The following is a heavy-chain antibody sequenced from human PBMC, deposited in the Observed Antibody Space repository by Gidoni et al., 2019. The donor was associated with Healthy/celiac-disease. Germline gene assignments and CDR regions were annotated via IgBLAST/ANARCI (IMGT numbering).Heavy chain of an antibody. D-gene: IGHD6-13*01. V-gene: IGHV1-2*02. CDR1: GYTFTGYY. CDR2: INPNSGGT. J-gene: IGHJ5*02. CDR3: ARETFRLSRKIAAAAYNWFDP. Sequence: QVQLVQSGAEVKKPGASVKVSCKASGYTFTGYYMHRVRQAPGQGFEWMGWINPNSGGTNYAQKFQGRVTMTRDTSISTAYMELSRLRSDDTAVYYCARETFRLSRKIAAAAYNWFDPWGQGTLVTVSS.